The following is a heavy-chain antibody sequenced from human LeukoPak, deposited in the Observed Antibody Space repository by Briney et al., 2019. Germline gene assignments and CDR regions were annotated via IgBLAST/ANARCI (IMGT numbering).Heavy chain of an antibody. V-gene: IGHV4-39*01. D-gene: IGHD2-21*02. Sequence: RTSETLSLTCTVSGGSMSSSSHYWGWIRQSPGKGLEWIGSIYYSGSTYYNPSLKSRLLISVDTSKNQFSLELRSVTAADTAIYYCARNMTALSRLDVFDIWGPGTMVTVSS. CDR2: IYYSGST. CDR3: ARNMTALSRLDVFDI. CDR1: GGSMSSSSHY. J-gene: IGHJ3*02.